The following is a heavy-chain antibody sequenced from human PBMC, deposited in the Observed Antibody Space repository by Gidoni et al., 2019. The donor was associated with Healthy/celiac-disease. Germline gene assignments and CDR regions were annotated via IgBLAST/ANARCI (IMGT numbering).Heavy chain of an antibody. V-gene: IGHV1-18*01. D-gene: IGHD6-13*01. CDR2: ISAYNGNT. Sequence: GESPGQGLEWMGWISAYNGNTNYAQKLQGRVTMTTDTSTSTAYMELRSLRSDDTAVYYCARDGSVAAFRPEERYFDLWGRGTLVTVSS. J-gene: IGHJ2*01. CDR3: ARDGSVAAFRPEERYFDL.